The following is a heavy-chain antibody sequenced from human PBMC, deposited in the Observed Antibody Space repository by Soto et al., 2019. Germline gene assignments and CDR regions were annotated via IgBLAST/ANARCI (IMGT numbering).Heavy chain of an antibody. CDR1: GYTFTSYD. J-gene: IGHJ4*02. CDR2: MNPNSGNT. V-gene: IGHV1-8*01. D-gene: IGHD2-2*01. Sequence: QVQLVQSGAEVKKPGASVKVSCKASGYTFTSYDINWVRQATGQGLEWMGWMNPNSGNTGYAQKFQDRVTMTRNTSISKAYMELSSLRSEDTAVYYCARTPHCSSTSCNVYYFDYWGQGTLVTVSS. CDR3: ARTPHCSSTSCNVYYFDY.